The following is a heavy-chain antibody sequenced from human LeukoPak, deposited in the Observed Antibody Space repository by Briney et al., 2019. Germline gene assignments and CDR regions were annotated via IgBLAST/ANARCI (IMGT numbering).Heavy chain of an antibody. CDR2: IYYSGST. CDR1: GGSISSGDYY. CDR3: ARAGFWSGYYTGDDYYYYYMDV. V-gene: IGHV4-30-4*08. Sequence: SQTLSLTCTVSGGSISSGDYYWSWIRQPPGKGLEWIGYIYYSGSTYYNPSLKSRVTISVDTSKNQFSLKLSSVTAADTAVYYCARAGFWSGYYTGDDYYYYYMDVWGKGTTVTVSS. J-gene: IGHJ6*03. D-gene: IGHD3-3*01.